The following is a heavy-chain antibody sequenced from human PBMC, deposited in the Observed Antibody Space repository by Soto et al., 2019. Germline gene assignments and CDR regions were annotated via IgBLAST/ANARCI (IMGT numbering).Heavy chain of an antibody. J-gene: IGHJ6*02. V-gene: IGHV6-1*01. CDR1: GDSVSSNSSA. D-gene: IGHD1-1*01. CDR2: TYYRSKWYN. CDR3: ARVGPRYKQNYYYGMDV. Sequence: SPTLSLTCAISGDSVSSNSSAWNCISQSPSRGLEWLGRTYYRSKWYNDYAVSVKSRITINPDTSKNQFSLQLNSVTPEDTAVYYCARVGPRYKQNYYYGMDVWGQGTTVTVSS.